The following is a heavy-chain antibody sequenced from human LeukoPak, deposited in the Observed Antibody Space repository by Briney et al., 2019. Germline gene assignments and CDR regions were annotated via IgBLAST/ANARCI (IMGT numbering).Heavy chain of an antibody. Sequence: GSLRLSCAASGFTFSSYGMHWVRQAPGKGLEWVAVISYDGSNKYYADSVKGRFTISRDNSKNTLYLQMNSLRAEDTAVYYCAKDGYCSGGSCYPRGYYYGMDVWGKGTTVTVSS. CDR1: GFTFSSYG. D-gene: IGHD2-15*01. CDR2: ISYDGSNK. V-gene: IGHV3-30*18. J-gene: IGHJ6*04. CDR3: AKDGYCSGGSCYPRGYYYGMDV.